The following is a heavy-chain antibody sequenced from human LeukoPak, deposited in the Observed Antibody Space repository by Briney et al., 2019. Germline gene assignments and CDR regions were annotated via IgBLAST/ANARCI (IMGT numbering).Heavy chain of an antibody. CDR2: ISGSGGST. J-gene: IGHJ4*02. CDR3: ARVLGVPTVWDF. CDR1: GFTFSSYA. D-gene: IGHD4-11*01. V-gene: IGHV3-23*01. Sequence: GGSLRLSCAASGFTFSSYAMSWVRQAPGKGLEWVSAISGSGGSTYYADSVKGRFTISRDNAKNSLYLQMNSLRAEDTAVYYCARVLGVPTVWDFWGQGALVTVSS.